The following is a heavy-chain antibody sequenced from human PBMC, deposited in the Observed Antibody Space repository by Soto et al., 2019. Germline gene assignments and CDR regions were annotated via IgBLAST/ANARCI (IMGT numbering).Heavy chain of an antibody. CDR2: IRSKTDGGTT. CDR3: TTGVGAAPRDYYYGMDA. CDR1: GFTFSNAW. V-gene: IGHV3-15*07. Sequence: GGSLRLSCAASGFTFSNAWMNWVRQAPGKGLEWVGRIRSKTDGGTTDYAAPVKGRFTISRDDSKNTLYLQMNSLKTEDTAVYYCTTGVGAAPRDYYYGMDAWGQGTTVTVSS. J-gene: IGHJ6*02. D-gene: IGHD6-13*01.